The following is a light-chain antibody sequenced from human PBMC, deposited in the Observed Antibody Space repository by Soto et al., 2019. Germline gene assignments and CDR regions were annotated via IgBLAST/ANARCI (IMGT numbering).Light chain of an antibody. Sequence: DIQMTQSPSTLSASVGDRVTITCRASQSISTWLAWYQQKPGKAPKLLISDASSLESGVPLRFTGSGSGTEFSHAISILQPDDFATYYCQHYADSSWTFGQGTKVEIK. J-gene: IGKJ1*01. CDR2: DAS. CDR1: QSISTW. V-gene: IGKV1-5*01. CDR3: QHYADSSWT.